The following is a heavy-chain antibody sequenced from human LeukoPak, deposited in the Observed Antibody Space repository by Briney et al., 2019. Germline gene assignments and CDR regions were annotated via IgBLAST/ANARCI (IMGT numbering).Heavy chain of an antibody. Sequence: GGSLRLSCAASGFSFSTYDMHWVRQATGEGLEWVSGIGKSGDTYYVGSVKGRFTISRDNAKNSLYLQMNSLRSGDTAVYYCARGAYTGFDVWGQGTVVTVSS. J-gene: IGHJ3*01. CDR3: ARGAYTGFDV. D-gene: IGHD5-12*01. V-gene: IGHV3-13*04. CDR1: GFSFSTYD. CDR2: IGKSGDT.